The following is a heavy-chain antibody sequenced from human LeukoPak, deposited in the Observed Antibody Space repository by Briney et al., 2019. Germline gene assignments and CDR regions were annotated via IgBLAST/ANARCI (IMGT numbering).Heavy chain of an antibody. CDR3: ARRSGWYRKGVRGRWFDP. CDR2: MNPNSGNT. V-gene: IGHV1-8*01. Sequence: VSVKVSCKASGYTFTSYDINWVRQATGQGLEWMGWMNPNSGNTGYAQKFQGRVTMTRNTSISTAYMELSSLRSEDTAVYYCARRSGWYRKGVRGRWFDPWGQGTLVTVSS. J-gene: IGHJ5*02. D-gene: IGHD6-19*01. CDR1: GYTFTSYD.